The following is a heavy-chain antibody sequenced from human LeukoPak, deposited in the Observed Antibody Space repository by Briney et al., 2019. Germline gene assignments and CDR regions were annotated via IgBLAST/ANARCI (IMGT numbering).Heavy chain of an antibody. J-gene: IGHJ4*02. CDR1: GFTFSNAW. Sequence: GGSLRLSCAASGFTFSNAWMSWVRQAPGKGLEWVSAISGSGGSTYYADSVKGRFTISRDNSKNTLYLQMNSLRAEDTAVYYCAKAPPAAQDYWGQGTLVTVSS. CDR3: AKAPPAAQDY. V-gene: IGHV3-23*01. CDR2: ISGSGGST. D-gene: IGHD6-13*01.